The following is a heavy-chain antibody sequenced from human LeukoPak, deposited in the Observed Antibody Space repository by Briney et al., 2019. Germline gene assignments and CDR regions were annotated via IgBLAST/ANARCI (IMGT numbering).Heavy chain of an antibody. CDR1: GFTFSNYG. CDR2: ISGSGGST. D-gene: IGHD1-26*01. CDR3: AKGELWIDY. Sequence: SGGSLRLSCAASGFTFSNYGMSWVRQAPGKGLEWVSVISGSGGSTYYADSVKGRFTISRDNSKNTLYLQMNSLRAEDTAVYYCAKGELWIDYWGQGTLVTVSS. V-gene: IGHV3-23*01. J-gene: IGHJ4*02.